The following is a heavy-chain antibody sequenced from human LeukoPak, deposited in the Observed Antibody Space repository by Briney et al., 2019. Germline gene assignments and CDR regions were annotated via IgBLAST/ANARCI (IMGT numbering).Heavy chain of an antibody. J-gene: IGHJ4*02. D-gene: IGHD6-13*01. Sequence: GGSLRLSCAASGFTFSSYAMSWVRQAPGKGLEWVSGISGSGGSTYYADSVKGRFTISRDNSRNTLYLQVNSLRAEDTAVYYCARDRYSSMWSVFEYWGQGALVTVSS. CDR2: ISGSGGST. V-gene: IGHV3-23*01. CDR1: GFTFSSYA. CDR3: ARDRYSSMWSVFEY.